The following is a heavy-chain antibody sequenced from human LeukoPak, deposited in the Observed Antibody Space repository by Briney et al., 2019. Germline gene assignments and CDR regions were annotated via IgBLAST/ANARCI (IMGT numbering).Heavy chain of an antibody. V-gene: IGHV1-8*01. J-gene: IGHJ4*02. CDR2: MNPNSGNT. CDR3: ARASSGSIDY. D-gene: IGHD2-15*01. CDR1: GYTFTSYD. Sequence: ASVKVSCKASGYTFTSYDINWVRQATGQGREWMGWMNPNSGNTGYAQKFRGRVTMTRNTSISTVYMELSSLRSEDTAVYYCARASSGSIDYWGQGTLVTVSS.